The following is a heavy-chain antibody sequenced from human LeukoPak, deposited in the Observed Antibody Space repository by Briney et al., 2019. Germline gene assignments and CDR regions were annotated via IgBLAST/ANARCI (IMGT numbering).Heavy chain of an antibody. V-gene: IGHV3-9*01. Sequence: GGSLRLSCAASGFTFDDYAMHWVRHAPGKGLEWVSGISWNSGSIVYADSVKGRFTISRDNAKNSLYLQMNSLRAEDTALYYCAKDARDASARWYNWNYDPRGAYVIYYMDVWGKGTTVTVSS. CDR1: GFTFDDYA. CDR3: AKDARDASARWYNWNYDPRGAYVIYYMDV. J-gene: IGHJ6*03. D-gene: IGHD1-7*01. CDR2: ISWNSGSI.